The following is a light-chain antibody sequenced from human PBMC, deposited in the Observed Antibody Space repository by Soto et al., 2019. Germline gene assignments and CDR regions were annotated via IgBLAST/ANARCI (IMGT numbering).Light chain of an antibody. CDR3: QQYHKWPPIT. CDR2: GAS. CDR1: QSVDGY. J-gene: IGKJ5*01. V-gene: IGKV3-15*01. Sequence: EVVMTQSPGTLSVSLVERATLSCRASQSVDGYLAWYQQKPGQAPRLLIYGASTRATGVTARFRGGGSGTEFTLTISSLQSEDSAVYYCQQYHKWPPITIGQGTRLEIK.